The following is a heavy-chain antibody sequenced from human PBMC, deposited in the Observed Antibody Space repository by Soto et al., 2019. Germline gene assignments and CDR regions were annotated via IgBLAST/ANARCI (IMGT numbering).Heavy chain of an antibody. CDR3: ARGGGGRYCSGGSCYSNAFDI. V-gene: IGHV1-18*01. CDR2: ISAYNGNT. Sequence: ASVKVSCKASGYTFTSYGISWVRQAPGQGLEWMGWISAYNGNTNYAQKLQGRVTMTRDTSTSTAYMELSSLRSEDTAVYYCARGGGGRYCSGGSCYSNAFDIWGQGTMVTVSS. CDR1: GYTFTSYG. D-gene: IGHD2-15*01. J-gene: IGHJ3*02.